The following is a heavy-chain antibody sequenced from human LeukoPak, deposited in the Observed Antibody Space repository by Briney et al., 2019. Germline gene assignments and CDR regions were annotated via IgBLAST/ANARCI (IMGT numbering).Heavy chain of an antibody. Sequence: SQTLSLTCAVSGGSISSGGYSWSRIRQPPGKGLEWIGYIYHSGSTYYNPSLKSRVTISVDRSKNQFSLKLSSVTAADTAVYYCARVGVTMVRGVIRWFDPWGQGTLVTVSS. J-gene: IGHJ5*02. CDR3: ARVGVTMVRGVIRWFDP. CDR2: IYHSGST. V-gene: IGHV4-30-2*01. CDR1: GGSISSGGYS. D-gene: IGHD3-10*01.